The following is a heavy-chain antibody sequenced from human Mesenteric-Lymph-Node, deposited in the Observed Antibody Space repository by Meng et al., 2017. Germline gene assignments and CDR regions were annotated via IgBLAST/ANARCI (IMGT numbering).Heavy chain of an antibody. CDR3: ARHHHSPTFDY. V-gene: IGHV4-39*01. CDR1: GGSISSSSYY. D-gene: IGHD1-14*01. Sequence: QLPLQDSGPGLVKPSETLSLTCTVSGGSISSSSYYWAWIRQPPGEGLEWIGSVVYSGTTYYTSSLKSRVSISVDTSKNQFSLKLSSVTAADTAVYYCARHHHSPTFDYWGQGTLVTVSS. J-gene: IGHJ4*02. CDR2: VVYSGTT.